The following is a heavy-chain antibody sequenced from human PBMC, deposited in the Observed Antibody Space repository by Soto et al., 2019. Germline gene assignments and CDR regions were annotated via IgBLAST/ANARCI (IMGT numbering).Heavy chain of an antibody. Sequence: PVKVSCKASGGTFSSYAISWVRQAPGQGLEWMGGIIPIFGTANYAQKFQGRVTITADESTSTAYMELSSLRSEDTAAYYCASPSTPITIFGGDVGFPAYYYGMDVWGQGTTVTVAS. J-gene: IGHJ6*02. CDR1: GGTFSSYA. V-gene: IGHV1-69*13. CDR3: ASPSTPITIFGGDVGFPAYYYGMDV. CDR2: IIPIFGTA. D-gene: IGHD3-3*01.